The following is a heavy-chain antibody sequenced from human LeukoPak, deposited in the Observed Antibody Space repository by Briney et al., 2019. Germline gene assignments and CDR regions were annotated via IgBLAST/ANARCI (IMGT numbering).Heavy chain of an antibody. CDR1: GYTFTDFY. V-gene: IGHV7-4-1*02. J-gene: IGHJ4*02. CDR2: INTYTGNP. CDR3: ARGNMSVADY. Sequence: ASVKVSCKASGYTFTDFYIHWVRQAPGQGLEWMGWINTYTGNPTYAQGFTGRFVFSLDTSVSTTYLQISSLKAEDTAVYYCARGNMSVADYWGQGTLVTVSS. D-gene: IGHD2/OR15-2a*01.